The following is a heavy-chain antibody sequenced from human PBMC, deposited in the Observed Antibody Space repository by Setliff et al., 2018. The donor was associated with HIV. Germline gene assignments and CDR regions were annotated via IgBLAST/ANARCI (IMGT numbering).Heavy chain of an antibody. D-gene: IGHD3-10*01. CDR1: GYSFTKYA. CDR3: ARAVTMVRGVITPVPFDY. V-gene: IGHV1-3*01. J-gene: IGHJ4*02. Sequence: ASVKVSCKASGYSFTKYAMHWVRQAPGQRLEWMGWINAGNGNTKYSQKFQGRVTITRDTSASTAYMELRSLRSEDTAVYYCARAVTMVRGVITPVPFDYWGQGTLVTVSS. CDR2: INAGNGNT.